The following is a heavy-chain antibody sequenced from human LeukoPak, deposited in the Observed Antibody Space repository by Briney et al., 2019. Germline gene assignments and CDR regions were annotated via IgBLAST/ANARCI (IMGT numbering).Heavy chain of an antibody. CDR1: GCTFSSYA. Sequence: GSLRLSCVASGCTFSSYAMSWVRQAPGTGLERVSGISGSGGNTYYADSVKGRFTISRDNSKNTLYLQMNSLRAEDTAIYYCAKDWSCSSASCRFDYWGQGTLVTVSS. J-gene: IGHJ4*02. CDR3: AKDWSCSSASCRFDY. V-gene: IGHV3-23*01. CDR2: ISGSGGNT. D-gene: IGHD2-2*01.